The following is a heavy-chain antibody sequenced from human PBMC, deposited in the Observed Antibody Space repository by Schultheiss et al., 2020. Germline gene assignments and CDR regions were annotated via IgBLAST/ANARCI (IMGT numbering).Heavy chain of an antibody. CDR3: ARDVVVPAAMPGYYYYMDV. J-gene: IGHJ6*03. CDR2: IYHSGST. CDR1: GGSISSSNW. V-gene: IGHV4-4*02. Sequence: SETLSLTCAVSGGSISSSNWWSWVRQPPGKGLEWIGEIYHSGSTNYNPSLKSRVTISVDKSKNQFSLKLSSVTAADTAVYYCARDVVVPAAMPGYYYYMDVWGKGTPVTVSS. D-gene: IGHD2-2*01.